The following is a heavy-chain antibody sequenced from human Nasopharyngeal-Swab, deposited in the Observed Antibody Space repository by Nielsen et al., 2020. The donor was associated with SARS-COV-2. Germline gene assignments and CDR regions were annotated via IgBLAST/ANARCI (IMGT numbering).Heavy chain of an antibody. CDR2: ISSSGSTI. J-gene: IGHJ4*02. Sequence: GESLKISCAASGFTFSSYEMNWVRQAPGKGPEWVSYISSSGSTIYYADSVKGRFTISRDNAKNSLYLQMNSLRAEDTAVYYCASFITIFGVVIGGDYWGQGTLVTVSS. CDR1: GFTFSSYE. D-gene: IGHD3-3*01. V-gene: IGHV3-48*03. CDR3: ASFITIFGVVIGGDY.